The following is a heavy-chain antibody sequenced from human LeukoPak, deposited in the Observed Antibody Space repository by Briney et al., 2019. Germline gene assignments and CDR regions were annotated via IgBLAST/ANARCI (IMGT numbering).Heavy chain of an antibody. CDR2: ISGSGGST. Sequence: HPGGSLRLSCAASGFTFSSYAMSWVRQAPGKGLEWVSAISGSGGSTYYTDSVKGRFTISRDNSKNTLYLQMNSLRAEDTAVYYCAKAHYYDSSAKRCYFDYWGQGTLVTVSS. CDR1: GFTFSSYA. V-gene: IGHV3-23*01. J-gene: IGHJ4*02. D-gene: IGHD3-22*01. CDR3: AKAHYYDSSAKRCYFDY.